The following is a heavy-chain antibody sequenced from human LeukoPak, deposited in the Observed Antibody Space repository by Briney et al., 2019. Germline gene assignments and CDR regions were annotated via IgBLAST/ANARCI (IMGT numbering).Heavy chain of an antibody. Sequence: GGSLRLSCAASGFSVSANYMSWVRQAPGKGLEWVSVVYSGGTKYYADSMKGRFTISRDTSKNTLDLQMNSLRAEDTAVYYCVRGPVVRGSYFEDWGQGTLVTVSS. D-gene: IGHD2-21*01. J-gene: IGHJ4*02. CDR2: VYSGGTK. CDR1: GFSVSANY. CDR3: VRGPVVRGSYFED. V-gene: IGHV3-66*01.